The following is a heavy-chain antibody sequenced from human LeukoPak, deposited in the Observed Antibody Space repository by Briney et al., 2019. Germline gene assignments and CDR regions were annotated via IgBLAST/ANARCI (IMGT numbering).Heavy chain of an antibody. CDR1: GFTFSSYG. V-gene: IGHV3-30*18. D-gene: IGHD5-12*01. Sequence: PGGSLRFSCAASGFTFSSYGMHWVRQAPGKGLEWVAVISYDGSNKYYADSVKGRFTISRDNSKNTLYLQMNSLRAEDTAVYYCAKDRLRGAYFDYWGQGTLVTVSS. CDR3: AKDRLRGAYFDY. J-gene: IGHJ4*02. CDR2: ISYDGSNK.